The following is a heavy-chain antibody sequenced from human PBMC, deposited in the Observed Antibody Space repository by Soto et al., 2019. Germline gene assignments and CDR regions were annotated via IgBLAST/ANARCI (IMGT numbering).Heavy chain of an antibody. Sequence: GSLRLSCAASGFTFSDYYMSWIRQAPGKGLEWVSYISSSGSTIYYADSVKGRFTISRDNAKNSLYLQMNSLRAEDTAVYYCARDTTAAGPYYYYGMDVWGQGTTVTGS. CDR3: ARDTTAAGPYYYYGMDV. V-gene: IGHV3-11*01. CDR1: GFTFSDYY. D-gene: IGHD6-13*01. J-gene: IGHJ6*02. CDR2: ISSSGSTI.